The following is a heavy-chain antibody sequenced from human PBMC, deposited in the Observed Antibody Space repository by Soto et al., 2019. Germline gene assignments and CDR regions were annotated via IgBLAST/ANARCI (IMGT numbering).Heavy chain of an antibody. J-gene: IGHJ6*02. CDR3: ARDYYDSSGYQVDYYYYGMDV. V-gene: IGHV1-69*06. Sequence: QMQLVQSGAEVKKPGSSVKVSCKASGGTFSSYAISWVRQAPGQGLEWMGGIIPIFGTANYAQKFQGRVTITADKSTSTAYMELSSLRSEDTAVYYCARDYYDSSGYQVDYYYYGMDVWGQGTTVTVSS. CDR1: GGTFSSYA. D-gene: IGHD3-22*01. CDR2: IIPIFGTA.